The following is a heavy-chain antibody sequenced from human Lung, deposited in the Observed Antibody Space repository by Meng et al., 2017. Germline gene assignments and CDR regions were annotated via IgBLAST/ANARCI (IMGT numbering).Heavy chain of an antibody. CDR2: ISSSSNYI. Sequence: EVQLVESGGGLVKPGGSLRLSSAAAGLTFSTFTMNWVRQAPGKGLEWVSSISSSSNYIYYADSLKGRFTISRDNPKNSLYLQMSSLRAEDTAVYYCARADCTSASCYGSYFDYWGQGTLVTV. V-gene: IGHV3-21*01. D-gene: IGHD2-2*01. J-gene: IGHJ4*02. CDR1: GLTFSTFT. CDR3: ARADCTSASCYGSYFDY.